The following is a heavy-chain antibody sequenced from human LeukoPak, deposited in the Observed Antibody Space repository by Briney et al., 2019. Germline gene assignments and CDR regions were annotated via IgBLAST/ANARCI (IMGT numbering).Heavy chain of an antibody. J-gene: IGHJ4*02. Sequence: GGSLRLSCAASGFTFSSYGMHWVRQAPGKGLEWVSSISSSSSYIYYADSVKGRFTISRDNAKNSLYLQMNSLRAEDTAVYYCARDSSGWYAFDYWGQGTLVTVSS. CDR3: ARDSSGWYAFDY. CDR2: ISSSSSYI. V-gene: IGHV3-21*01. D-gene: IGHD6-19*01. CDR1: GFTFSSYG.